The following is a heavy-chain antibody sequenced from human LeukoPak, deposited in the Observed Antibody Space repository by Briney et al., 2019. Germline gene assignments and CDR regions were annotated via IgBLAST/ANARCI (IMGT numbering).Heavy chain of an antibody. CDR3: ARGGYYYDSSGYSHLPDY. V-gene: IGHV1-69*13. CDR1: AGIFSSYA. D-gene: IGHD3-22*01. Sequence: SVKVSCRASAGIFSSYACSWVRQAPGQGLEWMGGIIPIVGTTNYAQMFQGRVTITADESTSTAYMELSSLRSEDTAVYYCARGGYYYDSSGYSHLPDYWGQGTLVTVSA. CDR2: IIPIVGTT. J-gene: IGHJ4*02.